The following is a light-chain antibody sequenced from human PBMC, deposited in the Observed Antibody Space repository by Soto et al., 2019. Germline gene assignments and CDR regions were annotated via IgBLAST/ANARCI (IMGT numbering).Light chain of an antibody. CDR3: QTWGTDIVV. CDR1: SGHSSYA. J-gene: IGLJ2*01. V-gene: IGLV4-69*01. CDR2: LNSDGSH. Sequence: QLVLTQSPSASASLGASVNLTCTLSSGHSSYAIAWHQQQPEKGPRYLMNLNSDGSHTKGDGIPDRFSGSSSGAERYLTISSLQSEDEADYYCQTWGTDIVVFGGGTKLTVL.